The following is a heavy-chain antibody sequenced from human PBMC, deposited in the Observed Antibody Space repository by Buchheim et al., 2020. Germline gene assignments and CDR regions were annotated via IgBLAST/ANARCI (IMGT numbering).Heavy chain of an antibody. D-gene: IGHD3-3*01. CDR2: IRYDGSNK. CDR3: AKNYDFWSGYYLSYYYYGMDV. Sequence: QVQLVESGGGVVQPGRSLRLSCAASGFTFSSYGMHWVRQAPGKGLEWVAFIRYDGSNKYYADSVKGRFTISRDNSKNTLYLQMNSLRAEDTAVYHCAKNYDFWSGYYLSYYYYGMDVWGQGTT. V-gene: IGHV3-30*02. J-gene: IGHJ6*02. CDR1: GFTFSSYG.